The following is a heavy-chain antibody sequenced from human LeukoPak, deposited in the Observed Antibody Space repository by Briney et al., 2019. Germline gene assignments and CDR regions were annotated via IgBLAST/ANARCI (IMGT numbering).Heavy chain of an antibody. D-gene: IGHD3-22*01. CDR3: ATYSSLNRREFQY. CDR1: GFTFSNYW. CDR2: IKTDGREK. Sequence: PGGSVRLSCEGSGFTFSNYWMGWVRQAPGKGLQWVANIKTDGREKYYVDSVKGRFTISRDNAKNSLYLQMNSLRAEDTAVYYCATYSSLNRREFQYWGQGTLLTVSS. J-gene: IGHJ1*01. V-gene: IGHV3-7*01.